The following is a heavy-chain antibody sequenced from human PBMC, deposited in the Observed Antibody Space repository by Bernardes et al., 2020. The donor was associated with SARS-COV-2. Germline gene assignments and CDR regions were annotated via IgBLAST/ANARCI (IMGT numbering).Heavy chain of an antibody. CDR3: ARERDALVGALDY. CDR2: ISPFNGNT. J-gene: IGHJ4*02. D-gene: IGHD1-26*01. CDR1: GYTFTSYG. Sequence: ASVKVSCKASGYTFTSYGISWVRQAPGQGLEWVGWISPFNGNTNYAQKLQGRVTMTTDTSTNTAYMELGSLRSDDTAVYYCARERDALVGALDYWGQGTLVTVSS. V-gene: IGHV1-18*01.